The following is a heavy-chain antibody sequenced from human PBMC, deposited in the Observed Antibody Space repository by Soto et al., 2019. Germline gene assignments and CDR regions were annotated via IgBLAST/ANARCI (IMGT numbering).Heavy chain of an antibody. CDR2: ISAAGDP. V-gene: IGHV3-13*05. CDR3: ARTDRDFYGLDV. CDR1: GFTFRNYD. Sequence: EVQLVESGGGLVQPGGSLRLSCEASGFTFRNYDMHWVRQGTGKGLEWVSGISAAGDPDYADSVEGRFTISRENAQNSFFLQTNTLRVGDTAVYYGARTDRDFYGLDVWGPGPTVIVSS. J-gene: IGHJ6*02.